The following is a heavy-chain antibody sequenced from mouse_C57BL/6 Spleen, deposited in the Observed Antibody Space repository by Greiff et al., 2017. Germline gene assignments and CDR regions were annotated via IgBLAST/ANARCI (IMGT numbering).Heavy chain of an antibody. CDR3: AGNHCSWMDY. J-gene: IGHJ4*01. CDR2: INPNYGTT. CDR1: GYSFTDYN. V-gene: IGHV1-39*01. D-gene: IGHD1-1*01. Sequence: EVKLQQSGPELVKPGASVKISCKASGYSFTDYNMNWVKQSNGKSLEWIGVINPNYGTTCYNQKFKGKATLTVDQSSSTDYMQLNSLTSEDSAVYYCAGNHCSWMDYWGQGTSLTVSS.